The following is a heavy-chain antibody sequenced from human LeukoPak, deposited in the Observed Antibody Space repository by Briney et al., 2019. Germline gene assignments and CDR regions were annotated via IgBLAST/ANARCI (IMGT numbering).Heavy chain of an antibody. CDR3: ARGPAPLYYYYYMDV. CDR1: GFTFSDYY. CDR2: ISSSGSTI. Sequence: GGSLRLSCAASGFTFSDYYMTWLRQAPGKGLEWVSYISSSGSTIYYADSVKGRFTVSRDNDKNSLYLQMNSLRAEDTAVYYCARGPAPLYYYYYMDVWGKGTTVTVSS. J-gene: IGHJ6*03. D-gene: IGHD1-14*01. V-gene: IGHV3-11*04.